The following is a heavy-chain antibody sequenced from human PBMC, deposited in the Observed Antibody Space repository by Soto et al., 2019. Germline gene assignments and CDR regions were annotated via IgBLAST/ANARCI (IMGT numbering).Heavy chain of an antibody. CDR1: AFTFHDYA. Sequence: EVQLVESGGGLVQPGRSLRLSCAASAFTFHDYAMHWVRQVPGKGLEWVSGISWDSGNIVYADSVKGRFTISRDNAKNSLYLQMNSLRTEDTAVYFCAKGATTSCFSPFDMWGAGTMVTVSS. V-gene: IGHV3-9*01. CDR3: AKGATTSCFSPFDM. CDR2: ISWDSGNI. D-gene: IGHD2-2*01. J-gene: IGHJ3*02.